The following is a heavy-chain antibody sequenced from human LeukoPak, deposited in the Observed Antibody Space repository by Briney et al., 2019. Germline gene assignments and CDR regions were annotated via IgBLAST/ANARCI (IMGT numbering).Heavy chain of an antibody. CDR3: ARDLRYCSGGSCYSNDWYYGMDV. V-gene: IGHV3-15*01. J-gene: IGHJ6*02. D-gene: IGHD2-15*01. Sequence: PGGSLRLSCAASGFTFSNAWMSWVRQAPGKGLEWVGRIKSKTDGGTTDYAAPVKGRFTISRDDSKNTLYPQMNSLRAEDTAVYYCARDLRYCSGGSCYSNDWYYGMDVWGQGTTVTVSS. CDR1: GFTFSNAW. CDR2: IKSKTDGGTT.